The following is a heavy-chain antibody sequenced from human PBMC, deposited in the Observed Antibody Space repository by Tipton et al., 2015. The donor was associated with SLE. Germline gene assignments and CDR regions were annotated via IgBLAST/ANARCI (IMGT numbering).Heavy chain of an antibody. D-gene: IGHD2-2*01. CDR2: IYNTVNT. V-gene: IGHV4-31*03. CDR1: GGSVSSGGYY. J-gene: IGHJ3*01. CDR3: ARFGRSAAMDWFDR. Sequence: TLSLTCTVSGGSVSSGGYYWSWIRQHPGKGLEWIGYIYNTVNTYYNPSLTSRVTISDYTSKNQFSLTLSSVTAADTAIYYCARFGRSAAMDWFDRWGQGTMVTVSS.